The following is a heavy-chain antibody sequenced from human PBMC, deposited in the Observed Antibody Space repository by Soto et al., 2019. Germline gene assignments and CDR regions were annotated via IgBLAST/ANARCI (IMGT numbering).Heavy chain of an antibody. J-gene: IGHJ6*02. CDR2: ISAYNGNT. Sequence: QVQLVQSGAEVKKPGASVTVSCKASGYTFTSYGISWVRQAPGQGLEWMGWISAYNGNTNYAQKLQGRVTMTTDTSTSTAYMELRSLRADDTAVYYCARKGYYDFWSGPTEYYYYGMDVWGQGTTVTVSS. D-gene: IGHD3-3*01. CDR1: GYTFTSYG. CDR3: ARKGYYDFWSGPTEYYYYGMDV. V-gene: IGHV1-18*01.